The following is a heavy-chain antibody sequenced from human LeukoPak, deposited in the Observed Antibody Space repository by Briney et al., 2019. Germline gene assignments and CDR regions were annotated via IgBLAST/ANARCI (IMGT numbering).Heavy chain of an antibody. CDR3: AHSFGDSFDY. CDR2: IYYSGST. J-gene: IGHJ4*02. D-gene: IGHD2-21*02. CDR1: GGXISSYY. V-gene: IGHV4-59*08. Sequence: SETLSLTCTVSGGXISSYYCSWIRQPPGKGLEWIGYIYYSGSTNYNPSLKSRVTISVDTSKNQFSLKLSSVTAADTAVYYCAHSFGDSFDYWGQGTLVTVSS.